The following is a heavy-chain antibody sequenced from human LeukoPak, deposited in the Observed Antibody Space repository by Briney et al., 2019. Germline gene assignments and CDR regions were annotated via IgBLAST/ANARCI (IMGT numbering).Heavy chain of an antibody. CDR2: INPNSGGT. V-gene: IGHV1-2*02. D-gene: IGHD3-22*01. CDR3: ARVKTMIVVVRLFDY. J-gene: IGHJ4*02. CDR1: GYTFTGYY. Sequence: ASVKVSCKASGYTFTGYYMHWVRQAPGQGLEWMGWINPNSGGTNYQGRVTMTRDTSISTTFMDLSRLRSDDTAVYYCARVKTMIVVVRLFDYWGQGTQVTVS.